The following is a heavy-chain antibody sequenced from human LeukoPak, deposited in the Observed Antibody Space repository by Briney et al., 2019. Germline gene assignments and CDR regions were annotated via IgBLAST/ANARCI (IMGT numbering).Heavy chain of an antibody. CDR2: FDPEDGET. CDR1: GYTLTELS. J-gene: IGHJ4*02. Sequence: ASVKVSCKVSGYTLTELSMHWVRQAPGKGLEWMGGFDPEDGETIYAQKFQGRVTMTEDTSTDTAYMELSSLRAEDTAVYFCAKEPHMLTGYYTDYFDYWGQGTLVTVSS. V-gene: IGHV1-24*01. CDR3: AKEPHMLTGYYTDYFDY. D-gene: IGHD3-9*01.